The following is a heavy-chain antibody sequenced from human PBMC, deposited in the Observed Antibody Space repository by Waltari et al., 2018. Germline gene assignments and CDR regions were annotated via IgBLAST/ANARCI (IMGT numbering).Heavy chain of an antibody. CDR1: GGSISSYY. D-gene: IGHD3-22*01. V-gene: IGHV4-59*01. Sequence: QVQLQESGPGLEKPSETLSLTCTVSGGSISSYYWSWIRQPPGKGLEWIGYIYYSGSTNHNPSLKSRFTISVDTSKNQFSLKLSSVTAADTAVYYCALYGTYYYDSSGYQNFDYWGQGTLVTVSS. CDR2: IYYSGST. CDR3: ALYGTYYYDSSGYQNFDY. J-gene: IGHJ4*02.